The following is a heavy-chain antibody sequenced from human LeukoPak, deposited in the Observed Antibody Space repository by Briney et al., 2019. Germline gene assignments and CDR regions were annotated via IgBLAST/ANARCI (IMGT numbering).Heavy chain of an antibody. CDR1: GGSISSYY. Sequence: SETLSLTCTVSGGSISSYYWSWIRQPPGKGLEWIGFIYYSGSTNYSPSLKSRVTISVDTSKNQFSLKLTTVTAADTAVYYCARHGNGAFDIWGQGTMVTVSS. D-gene: IGHD1-1*01. CDR2: IYYSGST. CDR3: ARHGNGAFDI. J-gene: IGHJ3*02. V-gene: IGHV4-59*08.